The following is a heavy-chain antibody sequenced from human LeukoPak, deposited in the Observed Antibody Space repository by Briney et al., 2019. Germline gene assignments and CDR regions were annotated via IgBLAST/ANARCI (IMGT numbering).Heavy chain of an antibody. Sequence: GGSLRLSCAASGFTFISYAMTWVRQAPGKGLEWVSAISGSGGSTYYADSVKGRVTISRDNSKNTLYLQMNSLRAEDTAVYYCARGVWSGYDVWGQGTTVTVSS. CDR1: GFTFISYA. V-gene: IGHV3-23*01. CDR2: ISGSGGST. CDR3: ARGVWSGYDV. D-gene: IGHD3-3*01. J-gene: IGHJ6*02.